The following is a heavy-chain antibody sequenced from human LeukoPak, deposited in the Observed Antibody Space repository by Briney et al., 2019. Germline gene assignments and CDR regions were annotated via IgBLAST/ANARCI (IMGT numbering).Heavy chain of an antibody. V-gene: IGHV4-59*01. CDR1: GGSISSYY. CDR3: AREFYGGNAYDY. D-gene: IGHD4-23*01. J-gene: IGHJ4*02. Sequence: KASETLSLTCTVSGGSISSYYWSWIRQPPGKGLEWIGYIYYSGSTNYNPSLKSRVTISVDTSKNQFSLKLSSVTAADTAVYYCAREFYGGNAYDYWGQGTLVTVSS. CDR2: IYYSGST.